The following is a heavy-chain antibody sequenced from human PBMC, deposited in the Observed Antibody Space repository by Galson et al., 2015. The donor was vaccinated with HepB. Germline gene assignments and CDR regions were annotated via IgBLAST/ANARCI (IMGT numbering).Heavy chain of an antibody. D-gene: IGHD2-21*02. CDR2: IIPIFGTA. CDR1: GGTFSSYA. Sequence: SVKVSCKASGGTFSSYAISWVRQAPGQGLEWMGGIIPIFGTANYAQKFQGRVTITADESTSTAYMELRSLRSDDTAVYYCARLVYQPLLSPDYWGQGTLVTVSS. J-gene: IGHJ4*02. V-gene: IGHV1-69*13. CDR3: ARLVYQPLLSPDY.